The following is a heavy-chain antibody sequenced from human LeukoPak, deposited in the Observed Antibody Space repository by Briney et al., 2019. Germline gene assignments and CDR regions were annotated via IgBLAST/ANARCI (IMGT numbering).Heavy chain of an antibody. J-gene: IGHJ4*02. D-gene: IGHD3-22*01. CDR3: ARAEFLYYDSSGCPPYFDY. Sequence: GASVKVSCKASGYTXTGYYMHWVRQAPGQGLEWMGWINPNSGGTNYAQKFQGRVTMTRDTSISTAYMELSRLRSDDTAVYYCARAEFLYYDSSGCPPYFDYWGQGTVVTVSS. CDR2: INPNSGGT. CDR1: GYTXTGYY. V-gene: IGHV1-2*02.